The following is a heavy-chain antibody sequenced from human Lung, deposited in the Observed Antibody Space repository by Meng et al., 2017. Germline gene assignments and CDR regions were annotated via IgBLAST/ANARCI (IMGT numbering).Heavy chain of an antibody. CDR1: GFTFSNAW. CDR2: IKSKPDGETI. CDR3: TGHIDY. J-gene: IGHJ4*02. V-gene: IGHV3-15*01. Sequence: EVVLVESGGGLVKPGGSLRLSCEGTGFTFSNAWMTWVRQVPGKRLEWVGRIKSKPDGETIDYAAPVKGRFTISRDDSKNTVYLQMNSLKTEDTALYYCTGHIDYWGQGTLVTVFS.